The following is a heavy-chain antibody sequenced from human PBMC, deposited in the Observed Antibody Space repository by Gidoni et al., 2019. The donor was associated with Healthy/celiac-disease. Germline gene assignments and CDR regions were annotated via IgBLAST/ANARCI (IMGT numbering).Heavy chain of an antibody. V-gene: IGHV3-15*01. Sequence: EVQLVESGGGLVKPGGSLRLSCAASGFTFSNAWMSWVRQAPGKGLEWVGRIKSKTDGGTTDYAAPVKGRFTISRDESKNTLYLQMNSLKTEDTAVYYCTTRPAAIFGVALFDYWGQGTLVTVSS. CDR2: IKSKTDGGTT. D-gene: IGHD3-3*01. J-gene: IGHJ4*02. CDR3: TTRPAAIFGVALFDY. CDR1: GFTFSNAW.